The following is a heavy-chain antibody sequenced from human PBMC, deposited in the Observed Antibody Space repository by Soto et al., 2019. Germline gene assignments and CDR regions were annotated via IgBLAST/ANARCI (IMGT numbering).Heavy chain of an antibody. J-gene: IGHJ6*02. CDR1: GYTLTSYG. D-gene: IGHD2-2*01. CDR2: ISAYNGNT. CDR3: ARDLYCSSTSCPYYYYYYGMDV. Sequence: QVQLVQSGAEVKKPGASVKVSCKASGYTLTSYGISWVRQAPGQGLEWMGWISAYNGNTNYAQKLQGRVTMTTDTSTSTAYMELRSLRSDDTAVYYCARDLYCSSTSCPYYYYYYGMDVWGQGTTVTVSS. V-gene: IGHV1-18*01.